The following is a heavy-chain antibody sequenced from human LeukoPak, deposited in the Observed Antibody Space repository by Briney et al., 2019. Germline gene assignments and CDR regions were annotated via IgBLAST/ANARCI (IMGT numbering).Heavy chain of an antibody. J-gene: IGHJ4*02. CDR1: GFTFSSYA. D-gene: IGHD6-19*01. CDR2: IISNGGST. V-gene: IGHV3-64*01. Sequence: GVSLRLSCAASGFTFSSYAMHWVRPAPGKGLEYVSAIISNGGSTFYANSVKGRFIVSRDNSKNTLSLQMGSLRAEDLAVYYCARRAPGFSSGWLDYWGQGNLVTVSS. CDR3: ARRAPGFSSGWLDY.